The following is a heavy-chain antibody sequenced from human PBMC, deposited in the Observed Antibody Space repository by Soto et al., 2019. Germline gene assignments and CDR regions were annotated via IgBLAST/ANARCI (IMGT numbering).Heavy chain of an antibody. Sequence: EVQLVESGGGLVQPGRSLRLSCAASGFTFDDYAMHWVRQAPGKGLEWVSGISWNSGSIGYADSVKGRFTISRDNAKNSLYLQMNSLRAEDTALYYCEKAPLDSSWYSDEYCQHWGQGTLVTVSS. CDR2: ISWNSGSI. V-gene: IGHV3-9*01. D-gene: IGHD6-13*01. CDR3: EKAPLDSSWYSDEYCQH. J-gene: IGHJ1*01. CDR1: GFTFDDYA.